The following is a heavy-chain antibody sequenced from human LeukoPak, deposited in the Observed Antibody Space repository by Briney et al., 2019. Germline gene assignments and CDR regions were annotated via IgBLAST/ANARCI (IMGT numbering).Heavy chain of an antibody. D-gene: IGHD6-19*01. CDR3: ARRDTGWNYCDY. J-gene: IGHJ4*02. CDR2: IHYKGST. V-gene: IGHV4-59*08. Sequence: PSETLSLTCTISGDSINGHYWSWIRQPPGKRLEWIGDIHYKGSTNYNLSPKSRVTISVDTSKNHLSLNLTSVLAADTATYYCARRDTGWNYCDYWGQGILVTVSS. CDR1: GDSINGHY.